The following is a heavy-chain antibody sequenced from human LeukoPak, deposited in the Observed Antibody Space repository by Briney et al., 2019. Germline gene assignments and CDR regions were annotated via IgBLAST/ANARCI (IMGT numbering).Heavy chain of an antibody. V-gene: IGHV1-2*02. CDR1: AYTFTGYY. D-gene: IGHD1-26*01. CDR3: ARVIWELLWDALNI. CDR2: INPNSGGT. J-gene: IGHJ3*02. Sequence: ASVKVSCKASAYTFTGYYMHWLRQAPGQGLEWMGWINPNSGGTNSAQKFQGRVTMTRDTSISTAYMELSRLRSDDTAVYYCARVIWELLWDALNIWGQGTMVTVSS.